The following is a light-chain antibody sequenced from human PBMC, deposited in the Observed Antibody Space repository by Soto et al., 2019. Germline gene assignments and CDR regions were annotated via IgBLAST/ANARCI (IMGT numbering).Light chain of an antibody. CDR3: QQYFNWPLTWT. J-gene: IGKJ1*01. CDR2: GAS. Sequence: EIELTQSPATLSVSAGGTVTLSCRASQSIRTNVAWYQQIPGQAPRLLVYGASTRATGVPARFSGSGSGIEFILTISSLQSEDSAFYYCQQYFNWPLTWTFGPGTKVQIK. V-gene: IGKV3-15*01. CDR1: QSIRTN.